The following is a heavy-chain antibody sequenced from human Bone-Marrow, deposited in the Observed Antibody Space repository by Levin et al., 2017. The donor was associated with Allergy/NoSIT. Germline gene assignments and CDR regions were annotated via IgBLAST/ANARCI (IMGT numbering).Heavy chain of an antibody. CDR1: GYTLTDYY. Sequence: ASVKVSCKAYGYTLTDYYIHWARQAPGQGLEWMGWINPNSDYTNYAQNFQGRVTLTRDTSINTAYMELNNLKSDDTGVYYCAREAYSTSSFDNWGQGTLVTVSS. D-gene: IGHD6-6*01. V-gene: IGHV1-2*02. CDR2: INPNSDYT. CDR3: AREAYSTSSFDN. J-gene: IGHJ4*02.